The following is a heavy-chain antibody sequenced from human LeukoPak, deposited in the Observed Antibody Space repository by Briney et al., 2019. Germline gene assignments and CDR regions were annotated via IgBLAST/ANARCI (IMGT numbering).Heavy chain of an antibody. J-gene: IGHJ5*02. D-gene: IGHD6-6*01. CDR1: GYSISSGYY. CDR2: IYHSGST. CDR3: ARVSYSSSSTGATNWFDP. V-gene: IGHV4-38-2*02. Sequence: SGTLSLTCTVSGYSISSGYYWGWIRQPPGKGLEWIGSIYHSGSTYYNPSLKSRVTISVDTSKNQFSLKLSSVTAADTAVYYCARVSYSSSSTGATNWFDPWGQGTLVTVSS.